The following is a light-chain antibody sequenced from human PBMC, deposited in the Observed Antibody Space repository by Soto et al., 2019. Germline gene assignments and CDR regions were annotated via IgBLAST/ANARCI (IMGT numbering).Light chain of an antibody. V-gene: IGLV1-40*01. CDR1: SSNIGAGYD. CDR3: QSYDSSLSGV. J-gene: IGLJ1*01. CDR2: GNS. Sequence: QSVLTQPPSVSGAPGQGVTISCTGSSSNIGAGYDVHWYQQFPGTAPKLLIYGNSNRPSGVPDRFSGSKSGTSASLAITGPLAEDEADYYCQSYDSSLSGVFGTGTK.